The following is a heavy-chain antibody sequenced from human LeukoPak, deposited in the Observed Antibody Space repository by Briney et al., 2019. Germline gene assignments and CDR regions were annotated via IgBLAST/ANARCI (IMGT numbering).Heavy chain of an antibody. V-gene: IGHV4-39*02. J-gene: IGHJ4*02. D-gene: IGHD6-25*01. CDR2: VYYGRSP. CDR1: GDSISRSTYC. CDR3: ARSSGTGTFSY. Sequence: NPSETLSLTCTVSGDSISRSTYCWAWIRQPPGKGLEWIGSVYYGRSPYFNPSLESRATISVDTSKNHFSLKMSSVTAADTAVYYCARSSGTGTFSYWGQGTLVTVSS.